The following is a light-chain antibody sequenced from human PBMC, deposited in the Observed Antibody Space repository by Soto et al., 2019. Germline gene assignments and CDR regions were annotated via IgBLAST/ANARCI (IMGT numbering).Light chain of an antibody. J-gene: IGKJ3*01. V-gene: IGKV3-20*01. CDR1: QSVSSSY. CDR3: QQYGSSIFT. CDR2: GAS. Sequence: EIVLTQSPGTLSLSPGERATLSCRASQSVSSSYLAWYQQKPGQAPRHLIYGASSRATGIPARFSGSGSGTDFTLTISRLEPEDFAVYYCQQYGSSIFTFGPGTKVDIK.